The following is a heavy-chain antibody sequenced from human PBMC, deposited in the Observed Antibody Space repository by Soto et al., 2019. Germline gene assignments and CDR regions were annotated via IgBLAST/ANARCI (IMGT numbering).Heavy chain of an antibody. CDR3: ARDXPLNYYDGTFSYYAMDV. CDR2: IIPFFKAT. J-gene: IGHJ6*02. V-gene: IGHV1-69*13. CDR1: GGTFSSHA. Sequence: ASVEVSCKASGGTFSSHAISWVRQAPGQGLEWMGGIIPFFKATNYAQKFQGRVTITADDSTGTAYMDLYSLRSEDTAVYYCARDXPLNYYDGTFSYYAMDVWGQGTTVTVSS. D-gene: IGHD3-16*01.